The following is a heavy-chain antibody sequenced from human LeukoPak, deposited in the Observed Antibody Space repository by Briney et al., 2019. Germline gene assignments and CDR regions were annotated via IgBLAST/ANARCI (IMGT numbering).Heavy chain of an antibody. Sequence: PGGSLRLTCAASGFTFSSYGMHWVRQAPGKGLEGVAVISYDGSNKYYADSVKGRFTISRDNSKNTLYLQMNSLRAEDTAVYYCAKGYVDTDYFDYWGQGTLVTVSS. J-gene: IGHJ4*02. CDR1: GFTFSSYG. V-gene: IGHV3-30*18. D-gene: IGHD5-18*01. CDR3: AKGYVDTDYFDY. CDR2: ISYDGSNK.